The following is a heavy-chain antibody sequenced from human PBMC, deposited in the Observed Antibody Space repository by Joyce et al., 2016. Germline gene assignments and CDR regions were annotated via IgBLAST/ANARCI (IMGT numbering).Heavy chain of an antibody. D-gene: IGHD1-1*01. V-gene: IGHV4-39*01. CDR3: ARVWTDSDY. Sequence: QLQLQESGPGLVKPSETLSLTCSVSGDSISGSSYYWGWIRQPPGKGLEWIGSVYYSGSHYYSPSLESRVTIAVDTSKNQFSLRLSSVTAADTAVYYCARVWTDSDYWGQGTLVTVSS. CDR2: VYYSGSH. J-gene: IGHJ4*02. CDR1: GDSISGSSYY.